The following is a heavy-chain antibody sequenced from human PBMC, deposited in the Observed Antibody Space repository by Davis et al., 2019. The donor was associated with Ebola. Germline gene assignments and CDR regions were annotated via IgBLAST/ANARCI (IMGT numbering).Heavy chain of an antibody. CDR3: ARGFALWLRNDY. D-gene: IGHD3-10*01. J-gene: IGHJ4*02. V-gene: IGHV4-59*12. CDR2: IYYSGST. Sequence: SETLSLTCTVSGGSISSYYWSWIRQPPGKGLEWIGYIYYSGSTNYNPSLKSRVTISVDTSKNQFSLKLSSVTAADTAVYYCARGFALWLRNDYWGQGTLVTVSS. CDR1: GGSISSYY.